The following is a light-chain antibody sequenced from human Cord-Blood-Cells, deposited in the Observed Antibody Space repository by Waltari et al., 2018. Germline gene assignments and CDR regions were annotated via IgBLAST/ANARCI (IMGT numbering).Light chain of an antibody. CDR2: AAA. Sequence: DIQMTQSPSSLSASVGATVTLTCRASQSISSYLKWYQQKPWKAPQLLIYAAASLQSGVPSRFRGGGSGRDFTLTVSSPEPEVFGSKSSEQSYRTPRTLGQGTEVE. CDR1: QSISSY. CDR3: EQSYRTPRT. J-gene: IGKJ1*01. V-gene: IGKV1-39*01.